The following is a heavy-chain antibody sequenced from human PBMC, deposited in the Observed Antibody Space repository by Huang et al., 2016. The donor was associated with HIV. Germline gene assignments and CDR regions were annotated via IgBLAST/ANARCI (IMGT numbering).Heavy chain of an antibody. J-gene: IGHJ6*02. Sequence: LVESGGGVVQPGGSRRLSCAGSTATFNAYWMSWVRQRPGQGVEWVANIKQDGSEKYYMDSVEGRFNISRDNVKKLLFLETNNLRVADTAVYYCATKASAMDIWGQGTTVIVSS. D-gene: IGHD1-7*01. CDR3: ATKASAMDI. V-gene: IGHV3-7*01. CDR2: IKQDGSEK. CDR1: TATFNAYW.